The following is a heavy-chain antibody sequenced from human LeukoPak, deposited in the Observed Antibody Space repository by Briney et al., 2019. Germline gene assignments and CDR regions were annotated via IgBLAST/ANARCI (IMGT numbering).Heavy chain of an antibody. Sequence: GGSLRLSCAASGLTFSSYDMSWVRQAPGKGLEWVSLIRDSGGSKYYADFAKGRFNIHRDNSKNTLYLQMNGLRAEDTAVYYCAKPPITGTPPHFDYWGQGTLVTVSS. CDR3: AKPPITGTPPHFDY. CDR2: IRDSGGSK. CDR1: GLTFSSYD. J-gene: IGHJ4*02. V-gene: IGHV3-23*01. D-gene: IGHD1/OR15-1a*01.